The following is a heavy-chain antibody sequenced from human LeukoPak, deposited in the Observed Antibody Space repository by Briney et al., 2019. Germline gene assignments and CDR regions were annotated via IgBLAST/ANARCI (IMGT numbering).Heavy chain of an antibody. V-gene: IGHV1-8*01. CDR1: GYPFTTYD. D-gene: IGHD1-14*01. CDR2: MNPSSGYT. Sequence: GASVKVSCKASGYPFTTYDINWVRKATGQGFEWMGWMNPSSGYTGYSQKFQGRVTMTRNTSITTAYMELSSLRSEDTAVYYCARISDHNWYFDLWGRGTLVTVSS. CDR3: ARISDHNWYFDL. J-gene: IGHJ2*01.